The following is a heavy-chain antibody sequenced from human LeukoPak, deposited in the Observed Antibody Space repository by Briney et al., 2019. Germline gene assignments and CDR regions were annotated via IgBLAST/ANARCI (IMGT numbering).Heavy chain of an antibody. V-gene: IGHV3-33*06. CDR2: IWYDGSNK. Sequence: GGSLRLSCAASGFTFSSYGMHWVRRAPGKGLEWVAVIWYDGSNKYYADSVKGRFTISRDNSKNTLYLQMNSLRAEDTAVYYCAKDGPTETTPRSYMDVWGKGTTVTVSS. J-gene: IGHJ6*03. D-gene: IGHD4-11*01. CDR1: GFTFSSYG. CDR3: AKDGPTETTPRSYMDV.